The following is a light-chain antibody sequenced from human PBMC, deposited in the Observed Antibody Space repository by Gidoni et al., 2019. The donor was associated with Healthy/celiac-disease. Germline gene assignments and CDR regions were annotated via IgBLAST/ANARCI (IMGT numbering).Light chain of an antibody. CDR2: DNN. Sequence: QSVLTQPPSVSAAPGQKVTSSCSGSSSNIGNNYVSWYQQLPGTAPKLLIYDNNKRPSGIPVRFSGSKSGTSATLGITGLQTGDEADYYCGTWDSSLSAHVVFGGGTKLTVL. V-gene: IGLV1-51*01. J-gene: IGLJ2*01. CDR1: SSNIGNNY. CDR3: GTWDSSLSAHVV.